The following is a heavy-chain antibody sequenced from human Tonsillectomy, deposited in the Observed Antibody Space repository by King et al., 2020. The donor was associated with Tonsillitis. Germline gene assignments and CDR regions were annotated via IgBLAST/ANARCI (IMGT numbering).Heavy chain of an antibody. J-gene: IGHJ4*02. CDR1: AYTFTSYA. CDR3: ARDAESWVGYYFDY. D-gene: IGHD3-16*01. Sequence: QLVQSGAGVKKPGASVKVSCKAFAYTFTSYAMYLVRHAPGQRLEWMGWSNAGNGDPKYSQKFQGRVTITRDTTASTPYMVQSSLKSADTAGYYCARDAESWVGYYFDYWGQGTLVTVSS. CDR2: SNAGNGDP. V-gene: IGHV1-3*01.